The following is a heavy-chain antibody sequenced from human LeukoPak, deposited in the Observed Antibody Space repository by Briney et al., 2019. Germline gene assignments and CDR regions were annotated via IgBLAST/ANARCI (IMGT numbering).Heavy chain of an antibody. Sequence: QPGGSLRLSCAASGFTFSAYSMNWVRQAPGKGLEWVSFISGGSDTIYNAHSVKGRFTISRDNAKNSLYLQMNSLGDEDTAVYYCARDKQPYRSNFWYFDLWGRGTPVTVSS. CDR2: ISGGSDTI. CDR1: GFTFSAYS. CDR3: ARDKQPYRSNFWYFDL. J-gene: IGHJ2*01. V-gene: IGHV3-48*02. D-gene: IGHD6-13*01.